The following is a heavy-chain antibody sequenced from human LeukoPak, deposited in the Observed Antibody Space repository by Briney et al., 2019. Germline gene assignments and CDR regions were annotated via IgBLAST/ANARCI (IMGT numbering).Heavy chain of an antibody. CDR2: ISWDGGST. J-gene: IGHJ6*03. CDR1: GFTFDDYA. CDR3: AKDYYDSSGYYSPDYYYYYMDV. D-gene: IGHD3-22*01. Sequence: PGGSLRLSCAASGFTFDDYAMHWVRQAPGKGLEWVSLISWDGGSTYYAGPVKGRFTISRDNSKNSLYLQMNSLRAEDTALYYCAKDYYDSSGYYSPDYYYYYMDVWGKGTTVTVSS. V-gene: IGHV3-43D*03.